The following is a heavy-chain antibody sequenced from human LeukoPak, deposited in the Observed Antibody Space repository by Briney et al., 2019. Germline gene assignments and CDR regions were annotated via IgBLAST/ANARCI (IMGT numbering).Heavy chain of an antibody. CDR3: AREDFFTPHS. CDR1: GFPFSAYY. Sequence: GRSLRLSCAASGFPFSAYYMTWIRQAPGKGLEWVSSIGFSSIGYSSDHLKYADSVKGRFTISRDNAKNSLFLQMDSLRAEDTAVYFCAREDFFTPHSWGQGTLVTVSS. D-gene: IGHD3/OR15-3a*01. J-gene: IGHJ4*02. V-gene: IGHV3-11*05. CDR2: IGFSSIGYSSDHL.